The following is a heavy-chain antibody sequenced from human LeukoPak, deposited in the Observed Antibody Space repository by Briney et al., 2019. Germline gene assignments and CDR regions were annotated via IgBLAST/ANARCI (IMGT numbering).Heavy chain of an antibody. D-gene: IGHD4-17*01. J-gene: IGHJ4*02. CDR1: RGSISSSSYS. CDR2: IYYSGST. CDR3: ASEYGDYGYSDY. V-gene: IGHV4-39*01. Sequence: SETLSLTCTVSRGSISSSSYSWGWIRQPPGKGLEWIGNIYYSGSTHYNPSLKSRVTISVDTSKNQFSLRLSSVTAADTAVYYCASEYGDYGYSDYRGQGTLVTVSS.